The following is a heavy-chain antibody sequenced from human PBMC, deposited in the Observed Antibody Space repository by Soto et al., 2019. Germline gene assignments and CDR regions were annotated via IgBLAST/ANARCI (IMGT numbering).Heavy chain of an antibody. CDR3: ASAAVTGTAGLDF. J-gene: IGHJ4*02. CDR1: GYTFSGFY. CDR2: INPNSGGT. D-gene: IGHD6-19*01. V-gene: IGHV1-2*02. Sequence: ASVKVSCKASGYTFSGFYMHWVRQAPGQGLEWMGWINPNSGGTKSAEKFQGRVTMTRDTSISTAYMELSRLTSDDTAVYYCASAAVTGTAGLDFWGQATHVTVSS.